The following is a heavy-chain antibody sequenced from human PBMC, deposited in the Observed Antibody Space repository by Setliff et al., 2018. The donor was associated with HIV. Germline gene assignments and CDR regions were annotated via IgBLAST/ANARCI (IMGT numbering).Heavy chain of an antibody. CDR1: GYSFTSYW. CDR2: IYPGDSDT. J-gene: IGHJ4*02. Sequence: PGESLKISCKGSGYSFTSYWIGWVRQMPGKGLEWMGIIYPGDSDTRYSPSFQGQVTISADKSISTAYLDWASLKASDTATYYCVRYIGAAAGYIDHWGQGTLVTVSS. V-gene: IGHV5-51*01. D-gene: IGHD6-25*01. CDR3: VRYIGAAAGYIDH.